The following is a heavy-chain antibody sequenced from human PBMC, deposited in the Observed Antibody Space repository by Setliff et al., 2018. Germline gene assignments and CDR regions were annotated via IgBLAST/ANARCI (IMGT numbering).Heavy chain of an antibody. CDR2: MYFSGST. Sequence: SETLSLTCSVSGGSITSDYWSWIRQPPGKGLEWIGSMYFSGSTYYNPSLKSRVTMSIDKSKNEFSLKMSSVTAADTAVYYCARGRNVASRLLDPWGQGTLVTVS. CDR3: ARGRNVASRLLDP. D-gene: IGHD6-6*01. J-gene: IGHJ5*02. V-gene: IGHV4-59*12. CDR1: GGSITSDY.